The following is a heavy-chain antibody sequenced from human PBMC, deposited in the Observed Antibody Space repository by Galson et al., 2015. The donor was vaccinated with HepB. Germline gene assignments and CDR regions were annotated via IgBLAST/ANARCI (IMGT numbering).Heavy chain of an antibody. V-gene: IGHV3-23*01. J-gene: IGHJ4*02. Sequence: SLRLSCAASGFPFSRYTMNWVRQAPGKGLEWVSSINYASYTHYTHSVEGRFTISRDDSKSTVYLQMNRLGVGDTALYYCTKEGDSSVEYCSGRNCLYDSWGQGTLVSVSS. D-gene: IGHD2-15*01. CDR2: INYASYT. CDR1: GFPFSRYT. CDR3: TKEGDSSVEYCSGRNCLYDS.